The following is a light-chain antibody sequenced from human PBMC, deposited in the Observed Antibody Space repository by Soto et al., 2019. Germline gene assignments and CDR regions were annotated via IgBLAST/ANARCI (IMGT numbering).Light chain of an antibody. CDR2: AAS. J-gene: IGKJ4*01. Sequence: DIQMTQSPSSLSASVGDRVTITCQASQSISSYLNWYQQKPGKAPKLPIYAASTLQSGVPSRFSGSGSGTEFTLTISSLQPEDFATYYCQQLNSYPLTFGGGTKVDI. CDR1: QSISSY. V-gene: IGKV1-9*01. CDR3: QQLNSYPLT.